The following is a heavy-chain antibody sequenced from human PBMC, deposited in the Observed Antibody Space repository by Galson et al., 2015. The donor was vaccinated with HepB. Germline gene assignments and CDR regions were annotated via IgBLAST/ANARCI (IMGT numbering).Heavy chain of an antibody. CDR2: ISAYNGNT. CDR1: GYTFTSYG. CDR3: ARDLIAAAGRVDYYYYGMDV. J-gene: IGHJ6*02. D-gene: IGHD6-13*01. V-gene: IGHV1-18*04. Sequence: SVKVSCKASGYTFTSYGISWVRQAPGQGLEWMGWISAYNGNTDYAQKLQGRVTMTTDTSTSTAYMELRSLRSDDTAVYYCARDLIAAAGRVDYYYYGMDVWGQGTTVTVSS.